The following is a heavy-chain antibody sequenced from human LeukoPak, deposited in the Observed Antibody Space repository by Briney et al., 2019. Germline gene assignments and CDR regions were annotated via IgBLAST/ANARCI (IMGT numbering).Heavy chain of an antibody. D-gene: IGHD3-22*01. CDR3: ARGYYDSSDYEYFQH. J-gene: IGHJ1*01. Sequence: ASVKVSCKASGYSFTDYYIHWVRQAPGQGLEWMGWINPNSGGTNSAQKFQGRVTVTRDTSISTAYMELSRLRSDDTAVYYCARGYYDSSDYEYFQHWGQGTLVTVSS. V-gene: IGHV1-2*02. CDR2: INPNSGGT. CDR1: GYSFTDYY.